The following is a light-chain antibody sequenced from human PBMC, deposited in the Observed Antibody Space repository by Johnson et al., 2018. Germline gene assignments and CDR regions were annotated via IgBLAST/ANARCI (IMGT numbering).Light chain of an antibody. CDR2: KNN. CDR1: SSNIGNNY. Sequence: QSVLTQPPSVSAAPGQKVTISCSVSSSNIGNNYVSWYQQLPGTAPKLLIYKNNKRPSGIPDRFSGSKSGTSATLGITGLQTGDEADYYCGTWDSSLSAGNVFGTGTKVTVL. J-gene: IGLJ1*01. CDR3: GTWDSSLSAGNV. V-gene: IGLV1-51*02.